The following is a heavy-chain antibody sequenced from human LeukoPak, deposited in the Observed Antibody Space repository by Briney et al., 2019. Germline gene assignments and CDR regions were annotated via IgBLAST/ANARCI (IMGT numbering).Heavy chain of an antibody. CDR2: IYYSGST. Sequence: SETLSLTCTVSGGSISSHYWSWIRQPPGKGLEWIGYIYYSGSTYYNPSLKSRVTISVDTSKNQFSLRLSSVTAADTAVYYCARGANYYDSSGSNWFDPWGQGTLVTVSS. CDR3: ARGANYYDSSGSNWFDP. CDR1: GGSISSHY. D-gene: IGHD3-22*01. J-gene: IGHJ5*02. V-gene: IGHV4-59*11.